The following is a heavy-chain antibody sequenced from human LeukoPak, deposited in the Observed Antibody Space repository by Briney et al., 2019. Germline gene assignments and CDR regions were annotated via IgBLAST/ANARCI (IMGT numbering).Heavy chain of an antibody. CDR1: GFSFSRYW. V-gene: IGHV3-7*01. CDR2: INQDVSRI. D-gene: IGHD2-8*01. Sequence: PGRSLRLSCAGSGFSFSRYWMAWVRPAPGKGLEWVASINQDVSRIHYADSVKGRFTISRDNAKSSLFLQMTSLRVEDTAVYYCARLKDDVTKFDYWGQGTLVTVSS. CDR3: ARLKDDVTKFDY. J-gene: IGHJ4*02.